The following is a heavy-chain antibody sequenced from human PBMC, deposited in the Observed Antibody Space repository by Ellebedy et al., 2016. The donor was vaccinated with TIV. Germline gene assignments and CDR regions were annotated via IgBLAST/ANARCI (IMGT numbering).Heavy chain of an antibody. Sequence: PGGSLRLSCAASGFTFSSCAMHWVRQAPGKGLEWVAVISYDGSNKYYADSVKGRFTISRDNSKNTLYLQMNSLGAEDTAVYYCARGAGITMVRGVTNYWGQGTLVTVSS. J-gene: IGHJ4*02. D-gene: IGHD3-10*01. CDR3: ARGAGITMVRGVTNY. CDR2: ISYDGSNK. V-gene: IGHV3-30-3*01. CDR1: GFTFSSCA.